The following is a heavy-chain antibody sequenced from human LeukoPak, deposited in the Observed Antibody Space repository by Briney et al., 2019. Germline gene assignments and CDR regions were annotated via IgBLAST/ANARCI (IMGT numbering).Heavy chain of an antibody. V-gene: IGHV4-59*12. CDR1: GGSFSDYY. Sequence: SETLSLTCAVYGGSFSDYYWSWIRQPPGKGLEWIGYIYYSGSTNYNPSLKSRVTISVDTSKNQFSLKLSSVTAADTAVYYCARESAYYYDSSGYYRFDYWGQGTLVTVSS. J-gene: IGHJ4*02. D-gene: IGHD3-22*01. CDR3: ARESAYYYDSSGYYRFDY. CDR2: IYYSGST.